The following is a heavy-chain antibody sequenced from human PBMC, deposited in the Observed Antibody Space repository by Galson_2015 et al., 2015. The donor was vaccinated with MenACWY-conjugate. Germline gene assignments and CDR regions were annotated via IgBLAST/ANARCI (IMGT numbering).Heavy chain of an antibody. CDR3: TRNTATVYYFDY. Sequence: SLRLSCAASGFTFGAYAMSWFRQAPGKGLEWVGFIRSKAYGGTTEYAASVKGRFAISRDDSKSIAYLQMNSLKTEDTAVYYCTRNTATVYYFDYWGQGTLVTVSS. D-gene: IGHD5-18*01. CDR1: GFTFGAYA. CDR2: IRSKAYGGTT. J-gene: IGHJ4*02. V-gene: IGHV3-49*03.